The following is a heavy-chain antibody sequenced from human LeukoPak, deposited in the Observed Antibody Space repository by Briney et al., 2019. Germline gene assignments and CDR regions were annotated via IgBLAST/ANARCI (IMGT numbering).Heavy chain of an antibody. CDR2: IYYSGST. CDR1: GGSISSHY. Sequence: SETLTLTCTVSGGSISSHYWSWIRQPPGKGLEWIGYIYYSGSTNYNPSLKSRVTISVDTSKNQLSLKLSSVTAADTAVYYCARWPTPYYYDSSGYYYSGAFDIWGQGTMVTVSS. D-gene: IGHD3-22*01. V-gene: IGHV4-59*11. CDR3: ARWPTPYYYDSSGYYYSGAFDI. J-gene: IGHJ3*02.